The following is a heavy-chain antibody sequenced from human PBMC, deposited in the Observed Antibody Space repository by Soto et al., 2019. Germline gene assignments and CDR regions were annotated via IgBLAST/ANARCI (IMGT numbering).Heavy chain of an antibody. CDR2: FKPTGGGST. Sequence: ASVKVSCKPSGYTFSGYYVHWVRQAPGQGLEWMGVFKPTGGGSTSYAQRLQGRVTVTGDTSTSTVYMELGSLRFDDTAVYFCASDYGSGVEMDVWGQGTRVTVSS. CDR3: ASDYGSGVEMDV. D-gene: IGHD3-10*01. V-gene: IGHV1-46*01. CDR1: GYTFSGYY. J-gene: IGHJ6*02.